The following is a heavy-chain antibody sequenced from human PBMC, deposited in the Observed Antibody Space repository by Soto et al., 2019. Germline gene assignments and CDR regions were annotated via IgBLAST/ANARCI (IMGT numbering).Heavy chain of an antibody. Sequence: ASVKVSCKASGYTFTSYHMHWVRQAPGQGLEWMGIINPSGGSTSYAQKFQGRVTMTRDTSTSTVYMELSSLRSEDTAVYYCARDRSTTFGGVIATTFDYWGQGTLVTVSS. D-gene: IGHD3-16*02. CDR3: ARDRSTTFGGVIATTFDY. J-gene: IGHJ4*02. CDR2: INPSGGST. CDR1: GYTFTSYH. V-gene: IGHV1-46*01.